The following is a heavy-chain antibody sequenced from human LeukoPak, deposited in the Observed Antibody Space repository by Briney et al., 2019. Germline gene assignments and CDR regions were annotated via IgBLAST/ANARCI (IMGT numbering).Heavy chain of an antibody. D-gene: IGHD6-19*01. J-gene: IGHJ4*02. Sequence: SETLSLTCAVYGGSFSGYYWSWIRQPPGKGLEWIGEINHSGSTNYNPSLKSRVTISVDTSKNQFSLKLSSVTAADTAVYYCARGPGYGSGWYFYWGQGTLVTVSS. CDR3: ARGPGYGSGWYFY. V-gene: IGHV4-34*01. CDR2: INHSGST. CDR1: GGSFSGYY.